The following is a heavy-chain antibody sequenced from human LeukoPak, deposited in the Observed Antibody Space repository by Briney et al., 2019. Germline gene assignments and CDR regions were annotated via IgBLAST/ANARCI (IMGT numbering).Heavy chain of an antibody. Sequence: GASVKVSCKASGYTFTGYYMHWVRQAPGQGLEWMGWINPNSGGTNYAQKFQGRVTMTRDTSISTAYMELSRLRSDDTAVYYCARSKGRSFGEPPQFWGQGTLVTVSS. D-gene: IGHD3-10*01. CDR2: INPNSGGT. V-gene: IGHV1-2*02. CDR3: ARSKGRSFGEPPQF. CDR1: GYTFTGYY. J-gene: IGHJ4*02.